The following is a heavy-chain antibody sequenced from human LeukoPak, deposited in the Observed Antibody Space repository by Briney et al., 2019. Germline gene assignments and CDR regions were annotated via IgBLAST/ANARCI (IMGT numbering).Heavy chain of an antibody. D-gene: IGHD2-15*01. J-gene: IGHJ3*01. CDR1: GVTVSSTY. V-gene: IGHV3-66*01. CDR3: ARASKVEAFDV. CDR2: ICGGRSK. Sequence: GGSLRLSCAASGVTVSSTYMSWVRQAPGKGLEWVSVICGGRSKYSGDPVKGRFTSSRDNSKNTLFLQMNSLRAEDTAVYYCARASKVEAFDVWGQGTMVTVSS.